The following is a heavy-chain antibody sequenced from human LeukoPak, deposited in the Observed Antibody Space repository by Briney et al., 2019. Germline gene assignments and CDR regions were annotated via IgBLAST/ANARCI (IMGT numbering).Heavy chain of an antibody. CDR1: GFTFSSYW. CDR2: INSDGSST. CDR3: ARIYLRGAFDI. Sequence: PGGSLRLSCAASGFTFSSYWMHWVRQAPGKGLVWVSHINSDGSSTTYADSVKGRFTISRDNAKNTLYLQMNSLRAEDTALYYCARIYLRGAFDIWGQGTMVTVSS. J-gene: IGHJ3*02. V-gene: IGHV3-74*01. D-gene: IGHD3-10*01.